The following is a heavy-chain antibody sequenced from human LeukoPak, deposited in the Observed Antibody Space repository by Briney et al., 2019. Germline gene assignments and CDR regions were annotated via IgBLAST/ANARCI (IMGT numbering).Heavy chain of an antibody. CDR2: ISGRSDYI. Sequence: GGSLRLPCAASGFTFSSYTLNWVRQAPGKGLEWVSSISGRSDYIYYADSLKGRFTISRDNAKNSVYLQMNSLRVEDTAVYYCARDISVVPAAWGQGTLVTVSS. CDR1: GFTFSSYT. J-gene: IGHJ4*02. V-gene: IGHV3-21*01. CDR3: ARDISVVPAA. D-gene: IGHD2-2*01.